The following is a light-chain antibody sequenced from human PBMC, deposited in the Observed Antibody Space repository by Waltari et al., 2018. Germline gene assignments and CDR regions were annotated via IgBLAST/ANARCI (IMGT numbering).Light chain of an antibody. J-gene: IGLJ7*01. V-gene: IGLV2-23*02. CDR2: EVS. Sequence: QSALTQPASVSGSPGQSITISCPGTSSDVGSYNLVSWYQQHPGKAPKLMIYEVSKRPSGVSNRFSGSKSGNTASLTISGLQAEDEADYYCCSYAGSSTNAVFGGGTQLTVL. CDR1: SSDVGSYNL. CDR3: CSYAGSSTNAV.